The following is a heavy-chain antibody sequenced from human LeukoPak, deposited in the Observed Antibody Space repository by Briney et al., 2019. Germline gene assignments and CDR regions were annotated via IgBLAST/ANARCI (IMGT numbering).Heavy chain of an antibody. Sequence: GESLRLSCEASGFTFTDYWMHWVRQVPGTGLVWVSRINSDGSSTSYADFVKGRFTISRDNSKNTLYLQMNSLRAEDTAVYYRASTSLHDAFDIWGQGTMVTVSS. CDR3: ASTSLHDAFDI. D-gene: IGHD2-2*01. V-gene: IGHV3-74*01. J-gene: IGHJ3*02. CDR2: INSDGSST. CDR1: GFTFTDYW.